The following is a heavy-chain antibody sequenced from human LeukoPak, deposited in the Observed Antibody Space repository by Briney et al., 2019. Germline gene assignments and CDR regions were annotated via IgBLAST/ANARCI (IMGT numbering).Heavy chain of an antibody. V-gene: IGHV1-2*02. D-gene: IGHD3-22*01. CDR3: ARDLAYYDSSGYYVSYYFDY. CDR2: INPNSGGT. CDR1: GGTFSSYA. J-gene: IGHJ4*02. Sequence: ASVKVSCKASGGTFSSYAISWVRQAPGQGLEWMGWINPNSGGTNYAQKFQGRVTMTRDTSISTAYMELSRLRSDDTAVYYCARDLAYYDSSGYYVSYYFDYWGQGTLVTVSS.